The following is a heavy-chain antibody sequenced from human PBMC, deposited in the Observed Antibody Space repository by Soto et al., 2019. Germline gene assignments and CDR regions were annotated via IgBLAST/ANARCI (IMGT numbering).Heavy chain of an antibody. D-gene: IGHD6-19*01. CDR2: ISGSGSST. CDR1: GFTFSSYA. Sequence: GGSLRLSCAASGFTFSSYAMSWVRQAPGKGLEWVSTISGSGSSTYYTDSVKGRFTISRDNSNNTLYLQMNSLRAEDTAVYYCAKGEGQWLTKNGGWYYFDYWGQGTLVTVSS. CDR3: AKGEGQWLTKNGGWYYFDY. V-gene: IGHV3-23*01. J-gene: IGHJ4*02.